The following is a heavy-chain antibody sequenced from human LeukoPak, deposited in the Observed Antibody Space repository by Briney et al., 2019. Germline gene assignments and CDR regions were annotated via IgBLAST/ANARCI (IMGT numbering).Heavy chain of an antibody. V-gene: IGHV1-2*02. CDR2: INPNSGGT. CDR3: ARSIGYCGGGRCYSAAFDI. Sequence: ASVKVSCKASGYTFTGYYMHWVRQAPGQGLEWMGWINPNSGGTNYAQKFQGRVTMTRDTSISTAYMELRRVRSDDPGVYYCARSIGYCGGGRCYSAAFDIWGQGTMVTVSS. CDR1: GYTFTGYY. D-gene: IGHD2-15*01. J-gene: IGHJ3*02.